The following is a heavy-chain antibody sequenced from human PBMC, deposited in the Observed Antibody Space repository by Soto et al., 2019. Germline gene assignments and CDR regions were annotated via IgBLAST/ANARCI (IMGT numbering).Heavy chain of an antibody. V-gene: IGHV3-53*01. D-gene: IGHD6-13*01. CDR1: GFTVSSNY. CDR2: IYSGGST. J-gene: IGHJ6*02. Sequence: EVQLVESGGGLIQPGGSLRLSCAASGFTVSSNYMSWVRQAPGQGLEWVSVIYSGGSTYYADSVKGRFTISRDNSKNTLYLQMNSLRAEDTAVYYCARGGAAGRYGMDVWGQGTTVTVSS. CDR3: ARGGAAGRYGMDV.